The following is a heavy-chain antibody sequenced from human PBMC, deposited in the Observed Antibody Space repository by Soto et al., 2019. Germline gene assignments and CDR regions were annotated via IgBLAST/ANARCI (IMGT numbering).Heavy chain of an antibody. J-gene: IGHJ4*02. CDR3: TKSLEELYLYHS. CDR2: ISASGYST. CDR1: GFPFSSYA. D-gene: IGHD1-1*01. Sequence: DVQLLESGGGLGQPGGSLRLSCAASGFPFSSYAMSWVRQYPGKGLEWVSGISASGYSTFYADPVKGRFTISRDNFKNTLDPQLSSPRAEDTAVDYCTKSLEELYLYHSWGQGALVTVSS. V-gene: IGHV3-23*01.